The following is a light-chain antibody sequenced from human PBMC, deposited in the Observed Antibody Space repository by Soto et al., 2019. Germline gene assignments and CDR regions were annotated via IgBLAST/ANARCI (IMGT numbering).Light chain of an antibody. CDR1: SSDIGAYNS. CDR2: EVS. J-gene: IGLJ1*01. V-gene: IGLV2-14*01. Sequence: QSVLTQPASVSGSPGQSITISCTGTSSDIGAYNSVSWYQQYPGRAPKLMIYEVSNRPSGVSARFSASKSGNTASLTISGLQAEDEADYSCNSRGGSRPYYVFGTGPKGTVL. CDR3: NSRGGSRPYYV.